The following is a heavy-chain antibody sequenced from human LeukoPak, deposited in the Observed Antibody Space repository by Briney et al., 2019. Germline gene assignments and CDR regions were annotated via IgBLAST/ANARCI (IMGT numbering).Heavy chain of an antibody. CDR3: ARDRTSYGYFDY. Sequence: SETLSLTCTVSGGSISSYYWSWIRQPPGKGLEWIGYIYYSGSTNYNPSLKSRVTISVDTSKNQFSLKLSSVTAADTAVYYCARDRTSYGYFDYWGQGTLVNVSS. D-gene: IGHD5-18*01. CDR2: IYYSGST. V-gene: IGHV4-59*01. CDR1: GGSISSYY. J-gene: IGHJ4*02.